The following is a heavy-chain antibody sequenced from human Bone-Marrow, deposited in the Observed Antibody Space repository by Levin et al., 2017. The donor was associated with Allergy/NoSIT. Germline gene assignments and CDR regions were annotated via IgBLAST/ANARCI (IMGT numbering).Heavy chain of an antibody. V-gene: IGHV3-7*01. CDR3: ARDMYTVFGAPDF. Sequence: GGSLRLSCAASGFTFSDYWMSWVRQAPGKGLEWVANIKQEGGETNYVDSVKGRFTISRDNAKNSLSLQMNSLRSEDTAVYYCARDMYTVFGAPDFWGQGTLVTVSS. CDR1: GFTFSDYW. D-gene: IGHD3-3*01. J-gene: IGHJ4*02. CDR2: IKQEGGET.